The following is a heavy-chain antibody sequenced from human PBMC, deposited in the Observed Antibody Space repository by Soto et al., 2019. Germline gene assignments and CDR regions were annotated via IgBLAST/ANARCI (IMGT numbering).Heavy chain of an antibody. CDR1: GGSFSGYY. CDR3: ARVYSNYVPYYYYMDV. J-gene: IGHJ6*03. CDR2: INHSGST. Sequence: SETLSLTCAVYGGSFSGYYWSWIRQPPGKGLEWIGEINHSGSTNYNPSLKSRVTISVDTSKNQFSLKLSSVTAADTAVYYCARVYSNYVPYYYYMDVWGKGTTVT. D-gene: IGHD4-4*01. V-gene: IGHV4-34*01.